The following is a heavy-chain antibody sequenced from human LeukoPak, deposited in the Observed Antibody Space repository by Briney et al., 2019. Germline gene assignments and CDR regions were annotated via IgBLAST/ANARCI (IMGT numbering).Heavy chain of an antibody. CDR3: ARHGIAVAGLDY. CDR2: IYYSGST. Sequence: SETLSLTCTVSGGSISSSSYYWGWIRQPPGKGLEWIGSIYYSGSTYYNPSLKSRVTISVDTSKNQFSLKLSSVTAADTAVYYCARHGIAVAGLDYWGQETLVTVSS. V-gene: IGHV4-39*01. CDR1: GGSISSSSYY. J-gene: IGHJ4*02. D-gene: IGHD6-19*01.